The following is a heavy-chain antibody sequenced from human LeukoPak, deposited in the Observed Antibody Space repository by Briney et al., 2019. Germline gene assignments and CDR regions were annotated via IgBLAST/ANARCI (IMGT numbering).Heavy chain of an antibody. CDR1: GFTFSKYY. CDR3: TKSGTTLDY. J-gene: IGHJ4*02. Sequence: GGSLRLSRAAPGFTFSKYYVHWVRQPPGKGLVWVSRINSDGRDRGYVDSVKGRFTISRDNAKNSVYLQMNNLRAADTAMYYCTKSGTTLDYWGLGTLVTVSS. D-gene: IGHD1-14*01. CDR2: INSDGRDR. V-gene: IGHV3-74*01.